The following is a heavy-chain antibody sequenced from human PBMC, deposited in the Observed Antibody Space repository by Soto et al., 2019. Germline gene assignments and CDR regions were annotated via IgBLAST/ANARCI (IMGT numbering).Heavy chain of an antibody. V-gene: IGHV4-59*08. D-gene: IGHD3-22*01. Sequence: SETLSLTCTVSGGSIGSYYWSWIRQPPGKGLEWIGYIYYSGSTNYNPSLKSRVTISVDTSKNQFSLKLSSVTAADTAVYYCARATYYYDSSGYYPDYWGQGTLVTVSS. CDR1: GGSIGSYY. CDR2: IYYSGST. CDR3: ARATYYYDSSGYYPDY. J-gene: IGHJ4*02.